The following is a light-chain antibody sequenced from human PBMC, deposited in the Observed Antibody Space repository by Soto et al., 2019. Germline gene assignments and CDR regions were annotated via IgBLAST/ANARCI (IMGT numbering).Light chain of an antibody. CDR3: SSYTSSSTLYV. CDR1: SSDVGGYNY. J-gene: IGLJ1*01. Sequence: SVLTQPASLSGSPGQSITISCTGNSSDVGGYNYVSWYQQHPGKAPKLMIYDVSNRPSGVSNRFSGSKSGNTASLTISGLQAEDEADYYCSSYTSSSTLYVFGTGTKVTVL. CDR2: DVS. V-gene: IGLV2-14*01.